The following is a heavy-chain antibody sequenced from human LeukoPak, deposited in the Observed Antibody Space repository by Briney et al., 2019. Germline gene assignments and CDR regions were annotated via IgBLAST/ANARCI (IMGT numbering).Heavy chain of an antibody. J-gene: IGHJ4*02. V-gene: IGHV3-66*01. CDR1: GFTVSSNY. D-gene: IGHD3-22*01. CDR3: AFNYYDSSGSDY. CDR2: IYSGGST. Sequence: PGGSLRLSCAASGFTVSSNYMSWVRQAPGRGLEWVSVIYSGGSTYYADSVKGRFTISRDNSKNTLYLQMNSLRAEDTAVYYCAFNYYDSSGSDYWGQGTLVTVSS.